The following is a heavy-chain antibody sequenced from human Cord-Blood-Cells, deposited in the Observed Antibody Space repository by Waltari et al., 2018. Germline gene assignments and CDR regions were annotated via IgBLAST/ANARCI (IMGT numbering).Heavy chain of an antibody. J-gene: IGHJ3*02. Sequence: EVQLVESGGGLVQPGRSLRLSCAASGFTFDDYAMHWVRQAPGKGLEWVSGISWNSGSIGYADSVKGRFTISRDNAKNSLYLQMNSLRAEDTALYYCAKEGGGAFDIWGQGTMVTVSS. D-gene: IGHD3-16*01. V-gene: IGHV3-9*01. CDR3: AKEGGGAFDI. CDR1: GFTFDDYA. CDR2: ISWNSGSI.